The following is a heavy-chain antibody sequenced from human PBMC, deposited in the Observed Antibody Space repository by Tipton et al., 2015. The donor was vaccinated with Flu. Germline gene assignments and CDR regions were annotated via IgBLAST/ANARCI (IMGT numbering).Heavy chain of an antibody. CDR2: IYYSGST. D-gene: IGHD3-10*01. J-gene: IGHJ6*02. CDR3: ARGRTHMVRAYYYGMDV. V-gene: IGHV4-59*12. CDR1: GGSISSYY. Sequence: TLSLTCTVSGGSISSYYWSWIRQPPGKGLEWIGYIYYSGSTNYNPSLKSRVTISVDTSKNQFSLKLSSVTAADTGVYYCARGRTHMVRAYYYGMDVWGQGTTVTVSS.